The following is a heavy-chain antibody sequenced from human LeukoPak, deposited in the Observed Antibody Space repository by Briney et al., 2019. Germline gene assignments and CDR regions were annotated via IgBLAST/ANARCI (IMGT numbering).Heavy chain of an antibody. Sequence: GGSLRLSCAASGFTFSSYAMHWARQAPGKGLEWVAVISYDGSNKYYADSVKGRFTISRDNSKNTLYLQMNSLRAEDTAVYYCARDRASRLDYWGQGTLVTVSS. CDR3: ARDRASRLDY. CDR2: ISYDGSNK. J-gene: IGHJ4*02. V-gene: IGHV3-30-3*01. CDR1: GFTFSSYA.